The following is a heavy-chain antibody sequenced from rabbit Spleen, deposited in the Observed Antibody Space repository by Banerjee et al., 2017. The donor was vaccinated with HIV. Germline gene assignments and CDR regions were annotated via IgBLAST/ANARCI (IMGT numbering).Heavy chain of an antibody. V-gene: IGHV1S45*01. Sequence: QAQLEASGGVVIKPAGSPPLSCKAAVVFLNDNCVMCCGRQAPGKGLEWGASINIVTGNSDDARLERGFFISSRTTLTTVTLQMTSLTAADTATYFCARDLGGIICWNFTLWGPGTLVTVS. D-gene: IGHD1-1*01. CDR2: INIVTGNS. J-gene: IGHJ4*01. CDR1: VVFLNDNCV. CDR3: ARDLGGIICWNFTL.